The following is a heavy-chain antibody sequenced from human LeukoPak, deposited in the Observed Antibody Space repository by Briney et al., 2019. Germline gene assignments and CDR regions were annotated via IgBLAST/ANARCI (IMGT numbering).Heavy chain of an antibody. CDR1: GFNFRSYA. Sequence: GGSLRLSCAASGFNFRSYAMSWVRQAPGKGLEWVSAMSGSSDDSGDSTYYADSVKGRFTISRDNSKNTLYLQMNSPRAEDTAIYYCAKGAPGGIWPSQQIYFQHWGQGTLVTVSS. J-gene: IGHJ1*01. CDR3: AKGAPGGIWPSQQIYFQH. D-gene: IGHD3-16*01. CDR2: MSGSSDDSGDST. V-gene: IGHV3-23*01.